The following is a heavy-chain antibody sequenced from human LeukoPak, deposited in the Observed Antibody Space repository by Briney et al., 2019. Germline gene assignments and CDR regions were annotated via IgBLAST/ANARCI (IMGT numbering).Heavy chain of an antibody. J-gene: IGHJ4*02. CDR2: IGTVGDT. CDR1: GFTFSSSD. D-gene: IGHD5-18*01. Sequence: GGSLRLSCAASGFTFSSSDMHWVRQVTGKGLEWVSGIGTVGDTYYPGSVKGRFTISRDNAKNSLYLEMNSLRAGDTAVYYCTRGGGYSYGYYFDSWGQGTLVTVSS. CDR3: TRGGGYSYGYYFDS. V-gene: IGHV3-13*01.